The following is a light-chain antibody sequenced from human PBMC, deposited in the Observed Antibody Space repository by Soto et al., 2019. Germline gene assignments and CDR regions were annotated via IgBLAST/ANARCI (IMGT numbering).Light chain of an antibody. CDR3: HHYNSYSEA. CDR1: QTISSW. J-gene: IGKJ1*01. Sequence: DIQMTQSPSTLSGSVGDRVTITCRASQTISSWLAWYQQKPGKAPKLLIYKASTLKSGVPSRFGGSGSGTEFTLTISSLQPDDFATYYCHHYNSYSEAVGQGTKVHI. CDR2: KAS. V-gene: IGKV1-5*03.